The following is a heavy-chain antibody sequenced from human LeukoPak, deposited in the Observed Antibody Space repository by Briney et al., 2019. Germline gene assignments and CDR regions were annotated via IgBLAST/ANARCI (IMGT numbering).Heavy chain of an antibody. CDR3: ARRYYYNLGSFPFDF. Sequence: SETLSLTCVVSGYSVSSNSYWAWIRQSPGKGLEWIGSIHHGGNTYYNPSLNSRVTISEDTSKNQFYLNLSSVTAADTAVYYCARRYYYNLGSFPFDFWGQGTLVTVSS. J-gene: IGHJ4*02. V-gene: IGHV4-38-2*01. CDR1: GYSVSSNSY. D-gene: IGHD3-10*01. CDR2: IHHGGNT.